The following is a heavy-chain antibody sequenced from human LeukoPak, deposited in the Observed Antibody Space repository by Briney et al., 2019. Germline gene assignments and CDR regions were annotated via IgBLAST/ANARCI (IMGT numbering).Heavy chain of an antibody. J-gene: IGHJ4*02. D-gene: IGHD6-19*01. Sequence: GGSLRLSCAASGFTFSSYWMNWVRQAPGKGLEWVANIKQDGSGKYYVDSLKGRFTISRDNAKNSLYLQMNGLRAEDTAMYYCARAGYSSGCDYWGQGTLVTVSS. CDR1: GFTFSSYW. V-gene: IGHV3-7*01. CDR3: ARAGYSSGCDY. CDR2: IKQDGSGK.